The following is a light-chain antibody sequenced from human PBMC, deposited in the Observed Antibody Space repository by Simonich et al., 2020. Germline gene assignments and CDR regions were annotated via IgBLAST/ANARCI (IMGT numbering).Light chain of an antibody. CDR3: QQYYSTPWT. Sequence: DIVMTQSPDSLAVSLGERATINCKSSQSVLYSSNNKNYLAWYQHKPGQPPKLRIYWASTRESGVPDRFSGSGSGTDFTLTISSLQAEDVAVYYCQQYYSTPWTFGQGTKVEIK. CDR1: QSVLYSSNNKNY. V-gene: IGKV4-1*01. J-gene: IGKJ1*01. CDR2: WAS.